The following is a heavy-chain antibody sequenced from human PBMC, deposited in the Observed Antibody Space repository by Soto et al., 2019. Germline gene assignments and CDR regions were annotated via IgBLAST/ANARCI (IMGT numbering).Heavy chain of an antibody. D-gene: IGHD3-9*01. Sequence: QVQLVQSGAEVKKPGASVKVSCKASGYIFTGYYIQWVRQAPGQGLEWMGWINTKTGGTKYARKFQGRVTMTRDTSINTAYMEVSRLGSDDTAVYYCATDKVAFDMWGQGTMVTVSS. J-gene: IGHJ3*02. CDR1: GYIFTGYY. CDR3: ATDKVAFDM. CDR2: INTKTGGT. V-gene: IGHV1-2*02.